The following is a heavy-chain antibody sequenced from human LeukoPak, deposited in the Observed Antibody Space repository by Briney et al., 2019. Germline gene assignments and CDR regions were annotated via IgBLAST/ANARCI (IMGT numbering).Heavy chain of an antibody. J-gene: IGHJ4*02. D-gene: IGHD5-12*01. Sequence: PSETLSLTCAVYGGSFSGYYWSSIRQPPGKGLEWIGEINHSGSTNYNPSRKSRVTISVDTSKTHFSLKLSSVTAADTAVYYCARRLPGSGYEYYFDYWGQGTLVTVSS. CDR2: INHSGST. CDR3: ARRLPGSGYEYYFDY. V-gene: IGHV4-34*01. CDR1: GGSFSGYY.